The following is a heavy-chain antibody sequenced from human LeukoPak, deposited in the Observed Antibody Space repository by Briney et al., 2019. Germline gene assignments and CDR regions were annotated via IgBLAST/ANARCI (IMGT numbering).Heavy chain of an antibody. CDR1: GGSISSSSYY. V-gene: IGHV4-39*01. CDR2: IHYSGST. D-gene: IGHD3-3*01. Sequence: SETLSLTCTVSGGSISSSSYYWGWIRQPPGKGLEWIGSIHYSGSTYYNPSLKSRVTISVDTSKNQFSLKLSSVTAADTAVYYCARNPPITIFGVVTYWYFDLWGRGTLVTVSS. J-gene: IGHJ2*01. CDR3: ARNPPITIFGVVTYWYFDL.